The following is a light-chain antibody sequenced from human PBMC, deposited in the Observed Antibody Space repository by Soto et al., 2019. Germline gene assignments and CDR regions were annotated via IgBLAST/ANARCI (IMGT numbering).Light chain of an antibody. V-gene: IGKV1-39*01. CDR2: DVS. J-gene: IGKJ5*01. CDR1: HTIVNF. Sequence: DIQMTQSPSSLSASVGDRVSITCRASHTIVNFLNWYQQRSGEAPKLLLYDVSTLQTGVPARFSGSGSGTDFSLTISSLQPEDLGTYYCQQTFSTSITFGQGTRLEI. CDR3: QQTFSTSIT.